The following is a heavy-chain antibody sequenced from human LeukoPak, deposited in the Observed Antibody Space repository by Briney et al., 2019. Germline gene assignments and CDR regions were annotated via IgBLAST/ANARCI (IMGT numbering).Heavy chain of an antibody. Sequence: GGSLRLSCAASGFTFSSYQMNRVRQAPGKGLQWVSYISSSGSTIYYADSVKGRFTISRDNAKNSLYLQMSSLRAEDTAVYYCTRITTAMDVDYWGQGTLVTVSS. CDR3: TRITTAMDVDY. CDR2: ISSSGSTI. V-gene: IGHV3-48*03. CDR1: GFTFSSYQ. J-gene: IGHJ4*02. D-gene: IGHD5-18*01.